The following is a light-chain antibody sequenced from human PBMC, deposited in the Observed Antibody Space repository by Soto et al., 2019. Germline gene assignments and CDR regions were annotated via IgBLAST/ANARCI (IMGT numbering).Light chain of an antibody. J-gene: IGLJ3*02. CDR1: SSDVGSYNL. Sequence: QSALTQPAYVSGSPGQSITISCTGTSSDVGSYNLVSWYQQHPGKAPKLMIYEGSKRPSGVSNRFSGSKSGNTASLTISGLQAEDEADYYCCSYAYSSTFWVFGGGTKLTVL. V-gene: IGLV2-23*03. CDR2: EGS. CDR3: CSYAYSSTFWV.